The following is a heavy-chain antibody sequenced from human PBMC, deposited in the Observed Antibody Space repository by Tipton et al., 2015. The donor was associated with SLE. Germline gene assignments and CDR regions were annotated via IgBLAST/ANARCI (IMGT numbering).Heavy chain of an antibody. Sequence: TLSLTCAVYGGSFSGYYWSWIRQPPGKGLEWIGEINHSGSTNYNPSLRSRVAVSMDTSRNQFSLRLKSVTAADTAVYYCATGHFDFWGQGRLVTVSS. CDR2: INHSGST. D-gene: IGHD1-1*01. J-gene: IGHJ5*01. V-gene: IGHV4-34*01. CDR3: ATGHFDF. CDR1: GGSFSGYY.